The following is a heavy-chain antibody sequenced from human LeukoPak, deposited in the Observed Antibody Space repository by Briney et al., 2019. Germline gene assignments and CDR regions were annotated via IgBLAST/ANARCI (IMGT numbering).Heavy chain of an antibody. J-gene: IGHJ6*03. D-gene: IGHD4-11*01. CDR3: ARTMTNIYYYYYYMDV. V-gene: IGHV4-34*01. CDR1: GGSFSGYY. Sequence: SETLSLTCAVYGGSFSGYYWSWIRQPPGKGLEWIGEINHSGSTNYNPSLKSRVTISVDTSKNQFSLKLSSVTAAGTAVYYCARTMTNIYYYYYYMDVWGKGTTVTVSS. CDR2: INHSGST.